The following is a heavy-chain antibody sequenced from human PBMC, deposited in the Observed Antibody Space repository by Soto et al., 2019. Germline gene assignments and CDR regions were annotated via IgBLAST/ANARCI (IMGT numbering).Heavy chain of an antibody. V-gene: IGHV3-15*01. Sequence: GGSLRLSCAASGFPFTNAYMSWVRQAPGKGLEWVGHIKSKTDGGTTDYAAPVKGRFTISRDDSKNTLYLQMNSLKTEDTAVYYCPTALYGGNSRILFYLDNGAQGTLVTVSS. CDR1: GFPFTNAY. CDR3: PTALYGGNSRILFYLDN. D-gene: IGHD2-21*02. CDR2: IKSKTDGGTT. J-gene: IGHJ4*02.